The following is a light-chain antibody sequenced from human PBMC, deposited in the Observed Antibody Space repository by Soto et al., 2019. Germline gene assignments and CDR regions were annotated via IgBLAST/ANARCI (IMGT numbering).Light chain of an antibody. J-gene: IGKJ1*01. Sequence: DIQMTQSASALSASVLDKVTITCLASQSMSSWLAWYQQKPGKAPKLLIYKASILESGVPSRFRGSGSGTEFTLTISSLQPDDFATYYCQQYQSYSHFGQGTKVDIK. CDR1: QSMSSW. CDR2: KAS. V-gene: IGKV1-5*03. CDR3: QQYQSYSH.